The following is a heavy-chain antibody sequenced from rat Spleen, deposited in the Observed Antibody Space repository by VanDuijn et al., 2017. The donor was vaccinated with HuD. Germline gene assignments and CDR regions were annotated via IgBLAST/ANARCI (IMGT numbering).Heavy chain of an antibody. J-gene: IGHJ2*01. V-gene: IGHV5-19*01. D-gene: IGHD1-9*01. Sequence: EVQLVESGGGLVQPGRSLKLSCAASGFTFSNYGMHWIRQAPTKGLEWVTSISYDGSNIYYRDSVKGRFTISRDNAKSTLYLQMDSLRSEDTATYYCARRHYGYTDYFDYWGQGVMVTVSS. CDR1: GFTFSNYG. CDR2: ISYDGSNI. CDR3: ARRHYGYTDYFDY.